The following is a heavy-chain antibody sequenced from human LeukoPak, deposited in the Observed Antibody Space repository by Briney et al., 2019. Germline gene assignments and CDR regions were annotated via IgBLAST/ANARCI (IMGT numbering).Heavy chain of an antibody. CDR1: GGSISSGSYY. D-gene: IGHD6-13*01. J-gene: IGHJ3*02. CDR2: IYTSGST. V-gene: IGHV4-61*02. CDR3: ARVQEARYSSSWYAFDI. Sequence: PSETLSLTCTVSGGSISSGSYYWSWIRQPAGKGLEWIGRIYTSGSTNYNPSLKSRVTISVDTSKNQFSLKLSSVTAADTAVYYCARVQEARYSSSWYAFDIWGQGTMVTVSS.